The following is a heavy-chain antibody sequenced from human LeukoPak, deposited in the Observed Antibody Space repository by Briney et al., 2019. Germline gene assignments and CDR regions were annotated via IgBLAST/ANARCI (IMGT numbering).Heavy chain of an antibody. CDR2: IYYSGST. CDR1: GGSISSYY. D-gene: IGHD6-13*01. Sequence: SETLSLTCTVSGGSISSYYWTWIRQPPGKGLEWIGDIYYSGSTNYNPSLKSRVTISVDTSKNQFSLKLSSVTAADTAVYYCARHRAAAGHFDYWGQGTLVTVSS. V-gene: IGHV4-59*08. J-gene: IGHJ4*02. CDR3: ARHRAAAGHFDY.